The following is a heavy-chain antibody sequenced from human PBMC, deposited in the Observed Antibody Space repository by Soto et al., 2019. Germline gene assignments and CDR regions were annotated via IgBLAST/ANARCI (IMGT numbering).Heavy chain of an antibody. CDR3: VRQGFGRLHGLVDV. Sequence: QVQLQESGPGLVKPSETLSLTCTVSDDSSSSYKWSWIRQPPGRRLEWIGYIDSSGGTSYNPSLQSRATISVDTSTKQCSLKLSSVTAADTAVYYCVRQGFGRLHGLVDVWGQGTTVTVSS. J-gene: IGHJ6*02. V-gene: IGHV4-59*08. CDR1: DDSSSSYK. CDR2: IDSSGGT. D-gene: IGHD3-10*01.